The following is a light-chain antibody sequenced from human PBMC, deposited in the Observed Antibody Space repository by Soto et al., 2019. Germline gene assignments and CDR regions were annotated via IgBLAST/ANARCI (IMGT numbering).Light chain of an antibody. J-gene: IGLJ1*01. Sequence: QSALTQPASVSGSPGQSIAISCTGTSSDVGSYNLVSWYQQYSDKAPKLMIYEDNKRPSGVSNRFSGSKSGNTASLTISGLQAEDEADYYCCSYAGSSTYAFGTGTKVTVL. V-gene: IGLV2-23*01. CDR3: CSYAGSSTYA. CDR1: SSDVGSYNL. CDR2: EDN.